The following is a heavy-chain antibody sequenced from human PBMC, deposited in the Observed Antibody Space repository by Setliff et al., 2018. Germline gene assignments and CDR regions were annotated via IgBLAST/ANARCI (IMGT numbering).Heavy chain of an antibody. CDR3: ATETVTFGGIIVRGYFDV. J-gene: IGHJ3*01. V-gene: IGHV1-69*06. Sequence: SVKVSCKASGDTFSTYALSWVRQAPGQGLEFLGRIILIFGTPNYAQKFQDRVTIGADKSTSTAYMEMSSLNFEDTAVYYCATETVTFGGIIVRGYFDVWGQGTMVTVSS. D-gene: IGHD3-16*02. CDR2: IILIFGTP. CDR1: GDTFSTYA.